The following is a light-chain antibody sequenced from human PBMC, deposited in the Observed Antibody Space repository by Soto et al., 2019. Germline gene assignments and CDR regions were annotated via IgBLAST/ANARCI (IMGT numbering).Light chain of an antibody. Sequence: DIQMTQSPSSLSASVADRVTITCRASQIINTYLNWYQQKPGKPPKLLIFGASSLRSGVPSRFSGTGSGTDFTLTINSLQPDDFATYYCQQSYSSLYTFGQGTKLEIK. V-gene: IGKV1-39*01. CDR2: GAS. J-gene: IGKJ2*01. CDR1: QIINTY. CDR3: QQSYSSLYT.